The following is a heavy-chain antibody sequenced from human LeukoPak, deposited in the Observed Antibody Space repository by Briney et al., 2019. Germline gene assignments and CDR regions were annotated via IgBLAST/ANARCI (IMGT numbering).Heavy chain of an antibody. CDR2: ISGSGGST. CDR1: GFTFSSYA. CDR3: AKNQVGGSTFDY. J-gene: IGHJ4*02. D-gene: IGHD1-26*01. Sequence: GGSLRLSCAASGFTFSSYAMSWVRQAPGKGLEWVSAISGSGGSTYFADSVKGRFAISRDDSKNTLFLQMNSLRAEDTAIYYCAKNQVGGSTFDYWGQGTLVTVSS. V-gene: IGHV3-23*01.